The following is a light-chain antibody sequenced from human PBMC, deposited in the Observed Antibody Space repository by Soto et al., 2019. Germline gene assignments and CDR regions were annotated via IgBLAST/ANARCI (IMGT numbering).Light chain of an antibody. CDR2: ANN. J-gene: IGLJ1*01. Sequence: QSFLTQPPSVSGAPGQRVSISCTGSGSNIGAGYDVHWYQHLPGTAPKLLIYANNNRPSGVPDRLSGSKSGTSASLAITGLQAEDEADYYCQSYDSSRSPLYVFGTGTKVTVL. CDR3: QSYDSSRSPLYV. V-gene: IGLV1-40*01. CDR1: GSNIGAGYD.